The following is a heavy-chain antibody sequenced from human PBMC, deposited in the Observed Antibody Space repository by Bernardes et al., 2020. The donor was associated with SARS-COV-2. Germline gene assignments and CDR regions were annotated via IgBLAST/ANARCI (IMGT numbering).Heavy chain of an antibody. CDR1: GGSISSSSYY. V-gene: IGHV4-39*01. J-gene: IGHJ4*02. Sequence: SETLSLTCTVSGGSISSSSYYWGWIRQPPGKGLDWIGNIYYSGITYYNPSLKSRVTMSIDTSKNQFSLKLSSVTAADTAVYYCARRLQYYFDYWGQGTLVTVSS. CDR3: ARRLQYYFDY. CDR2: IYYSGIT.